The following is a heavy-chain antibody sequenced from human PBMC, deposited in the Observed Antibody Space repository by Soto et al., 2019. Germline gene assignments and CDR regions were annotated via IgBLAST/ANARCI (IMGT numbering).Heavy chain of an antibody. Sequence: PSETLSLTSTVSCLSSTSSQYYSASSRQLPGKGLQFVGNIYYSGRSYSNPSLKSRLSLSVDTSNHPFSLTMKSVTAADTGVYYCARHPLNWSEADSWGQGVLVTVSS. D-gene: IGHD1-1*01. V-gene: IGHV4-39*01. CDR1: CLSSTSSQYY. J-gene: IGHJ4*02. CDR2: IYYSGRS. CDR3: ARHPLNWSEADS.